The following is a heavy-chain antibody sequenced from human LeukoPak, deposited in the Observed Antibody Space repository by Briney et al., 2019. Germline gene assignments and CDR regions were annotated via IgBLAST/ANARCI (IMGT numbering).Heavy chain of an antibody. CDR2: IIPIFGTA. D-gene: IGHD4-17*01. CDR1: GGTFSSYA. CDR3: ARVFGDYANYFDY. V-gene: IGHV1-69*05. J-gene: IGHJ4*02. Sequence: ASVKVSCKASGGTFSSYAISWVRQAPGQGLEWMGRIIPIFGTANYAQKFQGRVTITTDESTSTAYMELSSLRSEDTAVYYCARVFGDYANYFDYWGQGTLVTVSS.